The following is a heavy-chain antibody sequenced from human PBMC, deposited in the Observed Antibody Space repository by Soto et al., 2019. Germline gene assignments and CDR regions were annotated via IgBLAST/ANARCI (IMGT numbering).Heavy chain of an antibody. Sequence: EVQLVESGGGLVQPGGSLRLSCAASGFTFSSYSMNSVRQAPGTGPESVSYSSSSSSTIYYAASVKGRFTISRDNAQNSLYLQMNCLRDADTAVYYCAKSDYYSVDYWGQGTGVTVSS. J-gene: IGHJ4*02. CDR2: SSSSSSTI. V-gene: IGHV3-48*02. CDR1: GFTFSSYS. D-gene: IGHD3-22*01. CDR3: AKSDYYSVDY.